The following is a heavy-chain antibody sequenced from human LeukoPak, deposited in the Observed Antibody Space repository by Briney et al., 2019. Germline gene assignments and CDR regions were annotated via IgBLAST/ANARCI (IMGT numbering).Heavy chain of an antibody. Sequence: PSETLSLTCTVSGGSISTSDYYWNWIRQPPGKGLEWIGYIFYSGNTYYNPSLKSRLTISVDTSKNEFSLKLRSVTAADTAVYYCARDFAYGSPPYWYFDLWGRGTLVTVSS. J-gene: IGHJ2*01. CDR3: ARDFAYGSPPYWYFDL. V-gene: IGHV4-30-4*02. D-gene: IGHD3-16*01. CDR2: IFYSGNT. CDR1: GGSISTSDYY.